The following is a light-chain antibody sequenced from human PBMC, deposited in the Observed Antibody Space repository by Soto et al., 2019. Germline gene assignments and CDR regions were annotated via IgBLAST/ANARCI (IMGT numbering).Light chain of an antibody. CDR2: YAS. Sequence: EMVMTQSPATLSVSPGERVTLSCRASESVHSNLAWYQQKPGQGPSLLIYYASTRVTGVPGRFSGSGSGTEFTLTISSLQSEYFGVYYCQHYSNWPPTFGPGTKVEIK. V-gene: IGKV3-15*01. J-gene: IGKJ3*01. CDR1: ESVHSN. CDR3: QHYSNWPPT.